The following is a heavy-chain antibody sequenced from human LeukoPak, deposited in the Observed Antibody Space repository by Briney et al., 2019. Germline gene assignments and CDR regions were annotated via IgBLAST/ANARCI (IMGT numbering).Heavy chain of an antibody. D-gene: IGHD2-21*01. CDR3: AKPDGNVVAVPMDV. CDR1: GFTFSSSS. CDR2: IISRGSSA. V-gene: IGHV3-23*01. Sequence: GGSLRLSCAASGFTFSSSSVNWVRQAPGEGLEWVSSIISRGSSAYYADSVKGRFTISRDNSKNTLYLQMNSLRAADTAVYYCAKPDGNVVAVPMDVWGQGTTVTVSS. J-gene: IGHJ6*02.